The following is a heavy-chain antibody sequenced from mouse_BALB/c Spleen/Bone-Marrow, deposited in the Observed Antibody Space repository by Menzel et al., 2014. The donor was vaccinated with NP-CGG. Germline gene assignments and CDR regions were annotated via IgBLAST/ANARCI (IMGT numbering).Heavy chain of an antibody. CDR3: AKNYYYGYVAY. D-gene: IGHD1-2*01. Sequence: EVKLMESGGGLVQPGGSLKLSCAASGFDFSRYWMTWVRQAPGKGLEWIGEINPASSTINYTPSLKDKFIISSDNAKNTLYLQMSKVRSEDTALYYCAKNYYYGYVAYWGQGTLVTVSA. V-gene: IGHV4-1*02. CDR1: GFDFSRYW. CDR2: INPASSTI. J-gene: IGHJ3*01.